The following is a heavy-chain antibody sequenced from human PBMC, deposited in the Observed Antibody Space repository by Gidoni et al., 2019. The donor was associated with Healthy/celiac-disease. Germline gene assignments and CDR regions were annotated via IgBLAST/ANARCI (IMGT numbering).Heavy chain of an antibody. CDR1: GFTVSSNY. CDR2: IYSGGST. CDR3: AGPKIEYSSSSGRIAAAGDAFDI. V-gene: IGHV3-66*02. D-gene: IGHD6-6*01. J-gene: IGHJ3*02. Sequence: EVQLVESGGGLVQPGGSLRLSCAASGFTVSSNYMSWVRQAPGKGLEWFSVIYSGGSTYYADSVKGRFTISRDNSKNTLYLQMNSLRAEDTAVYYCAGPKIEYSSSSGRIAAAGDAFDIWGQGTMVTVSS.